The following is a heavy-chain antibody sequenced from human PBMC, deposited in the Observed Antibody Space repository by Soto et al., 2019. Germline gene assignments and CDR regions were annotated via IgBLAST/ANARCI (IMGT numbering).Heavy chain of an antibody. CDR2: INPNSGGT. CDR1: GYTFTDYY. V-gene: IGHV1-2*02. Sequence: ASVKVSCKASGYTFTDYYMHWVRQAPGQGLEWMGWINPNSGGTNYAQKFQGRVTMTRDTSISTAYMELNRLRSDDTAVYYCASRGVTVGVPVTSGMDVWGQGTTVTVSS. D-gene: IGHD3-10*01. CDR3: ASRGVTVGVPVTSGMDV. J-gene: IGHJ6*02.